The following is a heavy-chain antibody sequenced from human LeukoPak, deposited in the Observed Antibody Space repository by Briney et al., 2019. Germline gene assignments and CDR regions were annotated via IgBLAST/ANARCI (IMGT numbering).Heavy chain of an antibody. Sequence: GESLKISCKGSGYSCTSYWIGWVRQMPGKGLEWMGIIYPGDSDTRYSPSFQGQVTISADKSISTAYLQWSSLKASDTAMYYCARLRSSGWYEEYYFDYWGQGTLVTVSS. V-gene: IGHV5-51*01. CDR1: GYSCTSYW. D-gene: IGHD6-19*01. J-gene: IGHJ4*02. CDR3: ARLRSSGWYEEYYFDY. CDR2: IYPGDSDT.